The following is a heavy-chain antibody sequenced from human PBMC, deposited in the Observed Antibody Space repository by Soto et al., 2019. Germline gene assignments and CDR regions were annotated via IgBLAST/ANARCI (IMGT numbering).Heavy chain of an antibody. CDR1: GGTFSSYA. Sequence: QVQLVQSGAEVKKPGSSVKVSCKASGGTFSSYAISWVRQAPGQGLECMGVIIPIFGTAHYAQKFQGRVTITADESTSTAYMELSRLRTEDTAVYYCARDKDEYSLPYGMDVWGQGTTVTVCS. J-gene: IGHJ6*02. D-gene: IGHD5-18*01. CDR3: ARDKDEYSLPYGMDV. V-gene: IGHV1-69*01. CDR2: IIPIFGTA.